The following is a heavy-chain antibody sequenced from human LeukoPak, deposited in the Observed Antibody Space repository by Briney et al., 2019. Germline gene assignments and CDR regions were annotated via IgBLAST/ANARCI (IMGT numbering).Heavy chain of an antibody. V-gene: IGHV3-11*05. J-gene: IGHJ3*02. CDR1: GFTFSDYY. D-gene: IGHD3-10*01. CDR2: ISSSSSYT. CDR3: ARDRGYAFDI. Sequence: PGGSLRLSCAASGFTFSDYYMSWIRQAPGKGLEWVSYISSSSSYTNYADSVKGRFTISRDNAKNSLYLQMNSLRAEDTAVYYCARDRGYAFDIWAKGQWSPSLQ.